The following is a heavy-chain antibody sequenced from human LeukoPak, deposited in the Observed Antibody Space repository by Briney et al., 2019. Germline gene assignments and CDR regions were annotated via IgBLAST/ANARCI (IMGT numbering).Heavy chain of an antibody. Sequence: SETLSLTCSVSGGSISSSSYYWGWIRQPPGKGLEWIGSMSYSGSTYYNPSLNSRVTISVDTSKNQFSLKLNSVTAADTAVYYCAGLPWGAIGIAATESVDYWGPGTLVTVSS. D-gene: IGHD6-13*01. CDR2: MSYSGST. CDR3: AGLPWGAIGIAATESVDY. CDR1: GGSISSSSYY. V-gene: IGHV4-39*07. J-gene: IGHJ4*02.